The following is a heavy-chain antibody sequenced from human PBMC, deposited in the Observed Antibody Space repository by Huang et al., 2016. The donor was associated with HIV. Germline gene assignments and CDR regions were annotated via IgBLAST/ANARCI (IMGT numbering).Heavy chain of an antibody. V-gene: IGHV4-39*01. CDR1: GGSITDSNYY. CDR2: IYYCGDT. Sequence: QLQLQESGPGLVRPSETLSLICTVSGGSITDSNYYWGWIRQPPGKGLEWIGSIYYCGDTYYNPSRKSRVTMSVDTSKNRFSLDIRSVAVADTAIYYCARHFGSWSGYFDSWGQGTLVPVSS. CDR3: ARHFGSWSGYFDS. D-gene: IGHD3-10*01. J-gene: IGHJ4*02.